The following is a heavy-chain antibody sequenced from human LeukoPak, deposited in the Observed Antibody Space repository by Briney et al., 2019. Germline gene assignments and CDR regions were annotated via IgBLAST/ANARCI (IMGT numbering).Heavy chain of an antibody. CDR1: GFAVRSNY. CDR3: ARYCSSTSCDSPDAFDI. V-gene: IGHV3-53*01. D-gene: IGHD2-2*02. J-gene: IGHJ3*02. Sequence: RSGGFLRLSCAASGFAVRSNYMSWVRQAPGKGLEWVSLIYSGGSTYYADSVKGRFTISRDNSRNTLYLQMNSLRAEDTAVYYCARYCSSTSCDSPDAFDIWGQGTMVTVSS. CDR2: IYSGGST.